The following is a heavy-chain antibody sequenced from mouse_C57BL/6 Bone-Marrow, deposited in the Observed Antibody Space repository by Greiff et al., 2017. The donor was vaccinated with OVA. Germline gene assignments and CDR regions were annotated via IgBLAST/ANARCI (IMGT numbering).Heavy chain of an antibody. Sequence: EVQRVESGPGLVKPSQSLSLTCSVTGYSITSGYYWNWIRQFPGNKLEWMGYISYDGSNNYNPSLKNRISITRDTSKNQFFLKLNSVTTEDTATYYCADGYHWYFDVWGTGTTVTVSS. CDR2: ISYDGSN. J-gene: IGHJ1*03. V-gene: IGHV3-6*01. D-gene: IGHD2-3*01. CDR3: ADGYHWYFDV. CDR1: GYSITSGYY.